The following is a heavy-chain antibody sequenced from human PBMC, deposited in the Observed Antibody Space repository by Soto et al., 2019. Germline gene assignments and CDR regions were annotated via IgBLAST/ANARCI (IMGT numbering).Heavy chain of an antibody. J-gene: IGHJ4*02. Sequence: QVQLVQSGAEVKKPGASVKVSRKASGYTFTDYYMHWVRQAPGQGLEWMGWINPSSGATSYAQNFQGRVTMTRDTSISTFYMELSRLSSDDTAIYYCTRASAVAGGSSNSLPNDYWGQGTLVTVSS. CDR3: TRASAVAGGSSNSLPNDY. D-gene: IGHD6-19*01. V-gene: IGHV1-2*02. CDR1: GYTFTDYY. CDR2: INPSSGAT.